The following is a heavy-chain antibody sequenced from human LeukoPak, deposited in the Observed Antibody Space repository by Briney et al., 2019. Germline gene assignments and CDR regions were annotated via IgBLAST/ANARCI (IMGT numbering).Heavy chain of an antibody. CDR3: ARLGGSRDGYY. J-gene: IGHJ4*02. D-gene: IGHD2-2*01. CDR1: GGSISHYY. V-gene: IGHV4-59*12. CDR2: IYYSGST. Sequence: SETLSLTCTVSGGSISHYYWSWIRQPPGKGLEWIGYIYYSGSTTYNPSLKSRVTISVDTSKNQFSLKLSSVTAADTAVYYCARLGGSRDGYYWGQGTLVTASS.